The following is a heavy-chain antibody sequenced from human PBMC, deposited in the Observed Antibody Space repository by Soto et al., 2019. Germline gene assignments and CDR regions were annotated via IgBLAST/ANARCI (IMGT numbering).Heavy chain of an antibody. CDR3: GRGSWLVDY. D-gene: IGHD3-9*01. CDR2: FDPEDVKA. Sequence: ASVKVSCKVYGYADTELSMHWVRQAPGKGLDWMGGFDPEDVKAIYAQKLEGSGTMTDDTSTSTAYIELRSVSSDDTAVYCCGRGSWLVDYWGQGTMLTVSS. J-gene: IGHJ4*02. V-gene: IGHV1-24*01. CDR1: GYADTELS.